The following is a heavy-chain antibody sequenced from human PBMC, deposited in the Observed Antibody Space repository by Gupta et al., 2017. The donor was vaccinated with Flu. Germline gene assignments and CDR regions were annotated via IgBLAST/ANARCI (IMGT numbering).Heavy chain of an antibody. J-gene: IGHJ4*02. Sequence: QAPGMGLEWVSAIGSTGFTTFYADSVQGRFSISRDNSKNTLYLQVSSLRVEDTAVYYCARDAVYNTVWGDFDYWGQGTLVTVSS. CDR3: ARDAVYNTVWGDFDY. V-gene: IGHV3-23*01. CDR2: IGSTGFTT. D-gene: IGHD3-16*01.